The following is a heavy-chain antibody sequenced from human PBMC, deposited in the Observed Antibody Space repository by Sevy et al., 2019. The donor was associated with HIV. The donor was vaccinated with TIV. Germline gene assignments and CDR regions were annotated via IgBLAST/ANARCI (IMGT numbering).Heavy chain of an antibody. CDR3: ARVGLGDCSGTNCSPNDY. J-gene: IGHJ4*02. V-gene: IGHV3-21*01. Sequence: GGSLRLSCAASGFIFSGYTMNWVRQAPGKGLEWVSSISSGSSFIYYVDSLQGRFIISRDNARKSLYLQMNNLRVEDTAVYYCARVGLGDCSGTNCSPNDYWGQGTLVTVSS. D-gene: IGHD2-2*01. CDR2: ISSGSSFI. CDR1: GFIFSGYT.